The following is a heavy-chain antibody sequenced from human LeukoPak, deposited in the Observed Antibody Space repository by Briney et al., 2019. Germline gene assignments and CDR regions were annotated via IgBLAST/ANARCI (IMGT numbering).Heavy chain of an antibody. Sequence: WGSLRLSFASSGFTFSSYWMHWVRQAPGKGLVWVARIISDGRSTTYADSVKGRFTISRDNAKNTLFLLMTSLRADDTAVYYCASGKGSSRSLDYWGQGTLVTVSS. CDR3: ASGKGSSRSLDY. V-gene: IGHV3-74*01. CDR2: IISDGRST. D-gene: IGHD6-13*01. CDR1: GFTFSSYW. J-gene: IGHJ4*02.